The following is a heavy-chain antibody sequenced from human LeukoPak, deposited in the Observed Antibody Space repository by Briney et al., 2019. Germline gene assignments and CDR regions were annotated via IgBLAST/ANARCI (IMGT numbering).Heavy chain of an antibody. CDR2: INPNSGDT. CDR3: AKVLGVLLWFGQDDAFDI. J-gene: IGHJ3*02. Sequence: GASVKVSCKASGYTFTGYYMHWVRQAPGQGLEWMGWINPNSGDTNYAQKFQGRVTMTRDTSISTAYMELSRLRSDDTALYYCAKVLGVLLWFGQDDAFDIWGQGTMVTVSS. CDR1: GYTFTGYY. D-gene: IGHD3-10*01. V-gene: IGHV1-2*02.